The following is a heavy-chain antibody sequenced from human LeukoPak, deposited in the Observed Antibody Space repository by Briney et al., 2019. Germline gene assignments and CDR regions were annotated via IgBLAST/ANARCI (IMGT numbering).Heavy chain of an antibody. CDR3: ARGSSSSLLAYYYYFMDV. V-gene: IGHV1-2*02. Sequence: EASVKVSCKASGYTFTGYYMHWVRQAPGQGLEWMGWINPNSGGSGGTNYAQKFQGRVTMTRDTSISTAYMELSRLRSDDTAVYYCARGSSSSLLAYYYYFMDVWGKGTTVTVSS. D-gene: IGHD6-6*01. CDR2: INPNSGGSGGT. CDR1: GYTFTGYY. J-gene: IGHJ6*03.